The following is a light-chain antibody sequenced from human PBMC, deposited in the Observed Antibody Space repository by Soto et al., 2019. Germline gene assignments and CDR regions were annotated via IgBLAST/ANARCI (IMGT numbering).Light chain of an antibody. CDR1: QTSSSW. V-gene: IGKV1-5*03. J-gene: IGKJ1*01. CDR2: KAS. Sequence: DIEMTQSPSTMSGSVGERVIITCRARQTSSSWLAWYQQKPGKAPRLLIYKASTLKSGVPSRFSGSGSGTEFTLTISSLQPDDFATYYCHHYNSYSEAFGQGTKVDI. CDR3: HHYNSYSEA.